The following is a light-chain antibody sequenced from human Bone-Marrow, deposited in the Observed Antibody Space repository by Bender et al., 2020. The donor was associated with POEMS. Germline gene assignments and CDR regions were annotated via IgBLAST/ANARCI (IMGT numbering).Light chain of an antibody. Sequence: SYVLTQPPSVSVAPGQTARITYSGDALPTRYAYWYRQKPGQAPLLVIYKDSERPSGIPERFSGSSSGTTVTLTISGVQAEDEADYYCQSADSRNSCVVFGGGTKLTVL. CDR1: ALPTRY. J-gene: IGLJ2*01. CDR3: QSADSRNSCVV. V-gene: IGLV3-25*03. CDR2: KDS.